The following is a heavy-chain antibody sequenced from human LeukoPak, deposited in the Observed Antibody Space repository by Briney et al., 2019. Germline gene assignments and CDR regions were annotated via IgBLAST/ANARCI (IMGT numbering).Heavy chain of an antibody. CDR3: ARDPRKMTTTAKDAFDI. V-gene: IGHV4-31*03. D-gene: IGHD5-24*01. J-gene: IGHJ3*02. CDR2: IFYSGST. Sequence: PSQTLSLTCTVSGGSLTSDGYYWSWIRQHPGKGLEWIGYIFYSGSTYYNPSLKSRLTISVDTSKNQFSLKLSSVTAADTAVYYCARDPRKMTTTAKDAFDIWGQGIMVTVSS. CDR1: GGSLTSDGYY.